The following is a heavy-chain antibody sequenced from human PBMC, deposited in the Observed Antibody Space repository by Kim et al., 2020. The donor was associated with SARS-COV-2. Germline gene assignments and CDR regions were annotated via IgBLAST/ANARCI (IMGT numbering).Heavy chain of an antibody. J-gene: IGHJ4*02. CDR1: GGSISSGGYY. Sequence: SETLSLTCTVSGGSISSGGYYWSWIRQHPGKGLEWIGYIYYSGSTYYNPSLKSRVTISVDTSKNQFSLKLSSVTAADTAVYYCARVRVYGTPYYFDYWGQGTLVTVSS. CDR2: IYYSGST. D-gene: IGHD2-8*01. CDR3: ARVRVYGTPYYFDY. V-gene: IGHV4-31*03.